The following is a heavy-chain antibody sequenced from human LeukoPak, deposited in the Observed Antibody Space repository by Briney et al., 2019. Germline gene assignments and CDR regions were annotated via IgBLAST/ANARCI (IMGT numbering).Heavy chain of an antibody. D-gene: IGHD5-24*01. CDR3: ASHLIKNWFDP. CDR2: INHSGST. CDR1: GYSISSGYY. Sequence: SETLSLTCTVSGYSISSGYYWSWIRQPPGKGLEWIGEINHSGSTNYNPSLKSRVTISVDTSKNQFSLKLSSVTAADTAVYYCASHLIKNWFDPWGQGTLVTVSS. J-gene: IGHJ5*02. V-gene: IGHV4-38-2*02.